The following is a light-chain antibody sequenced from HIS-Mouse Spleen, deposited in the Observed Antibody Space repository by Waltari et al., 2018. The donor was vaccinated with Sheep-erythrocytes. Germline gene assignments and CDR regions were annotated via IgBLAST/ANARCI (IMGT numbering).Light chain of an antibody. J-gene: IGLJ2*01. V-gene: IGLV2-23*01. CDR1: RSDVASYNL. Sequence: QSALTQPASVSGSPGPSITISCTGTRSDVASYNLVSWYQQHPGKAPKLMIYEGSKRPSGVSNRFSGSKSGNTASLTISGLQAEDEADYYCCSYAGSSTFVVFGGGTKLTVL. CDR2: EGS. CDR3: CSYAGSSTFVV.